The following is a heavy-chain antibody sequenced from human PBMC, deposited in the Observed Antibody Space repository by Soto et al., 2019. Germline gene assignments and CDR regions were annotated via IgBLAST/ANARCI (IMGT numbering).Heavy chain of an antibody. J-gene: IGHJ4*02. V-gene: IGHV4-59*01. CDR1: GGSISSFF. Sequence: SETLSLTCTVSGGSISSFFWSWIRQPPGKGLEWIGYIYYSGSTNYNPSLKSRITISVDTSKNQFSLKLSSVTAADTTVYYCARGVRYFDYWGQGTLVTVSS. CDR3: ARGVRYFDY. CDR2: IYYSGST. D-gene: IGHD3-10*01.